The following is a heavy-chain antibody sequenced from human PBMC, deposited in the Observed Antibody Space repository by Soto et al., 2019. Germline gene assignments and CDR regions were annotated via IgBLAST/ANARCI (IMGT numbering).Heavy chain of an antibody. D-gene: IGHD1-26*01. J-gene: IGHJ4*02. Sequence: QVQLVQSGAEVKKPGASVSVSCTASGYSFTGDYLHWVRQAPGQGLEWMAWINPKSGYTKSAQKFQARVTLTRDTSISTAYMELRRLRSEDTAVYFCARYTGSNSLFDSWGQGTLVTVSS. CDR3: ARYTGSNSLFDS. CDR2: INPKSGYT. CDR1: GYSFTGDY. V-gene: IGHV1-2*02.